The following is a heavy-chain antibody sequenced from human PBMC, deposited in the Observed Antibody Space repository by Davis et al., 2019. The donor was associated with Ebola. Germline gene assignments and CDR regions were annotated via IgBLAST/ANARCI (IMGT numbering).Heavy chain of an antibody. J-gene: IGHJ4*02. V-gene: IGHV3-23*01. CDR2: ITDTGGRT. CDR3: AKDPPSYGLWYFDY. Sequence: GESLKISCAASGFTSGRYAMSWVRQAPGQGLEWVAAITDTGGRTHYADSVKGRFIISRDNSNNMLYLQMNSLRAEDTAVYYCAKDPPSYGLWYFDYWGQGTQVIVSS. D-gene: IGHD3-16*01. CDR1: GFTSGRYA.